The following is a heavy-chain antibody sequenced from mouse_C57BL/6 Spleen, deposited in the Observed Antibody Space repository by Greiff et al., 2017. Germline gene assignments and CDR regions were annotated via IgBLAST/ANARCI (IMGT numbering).Heavy chain of an antibody. CDR2: ISGGGGNT. D-gene: IGHD1-1*01. CDR3: AQYYDGRSYYAMDY. J-gene: IGHJ4*01. V-gene: IGHV5-9*01. CDR1: GFTFSSYT. Sequence: EVQLVESGGGLVKPGGSLKLSCAASGFTFSSYTMSWVRQTPEKRLEWVATISGGGGNTYYPDSVKGRFTISRDNAKNTLYLQMSSLMSEYTALYYCAQYYDGRSYYAMDYWGQGTSVTVSS.